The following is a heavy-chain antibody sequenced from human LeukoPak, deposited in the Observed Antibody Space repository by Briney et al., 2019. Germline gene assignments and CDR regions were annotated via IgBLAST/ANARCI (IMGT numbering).Heavy chain of an antibody. D-gene: IGHD6-19*01. CDR3: GKDGGQYSSGPEFDP. CDR1: GIVFSNTT. V-gene: IGHV3-23*01. Sequence: GGSLRLSCAASGIVFSNTTMNWARQSPGRGLEWVSAISGGGERTFYADSVKGRFTISRDNSKNMVYLQMNSLRADDTAIYYCGKDGGQYSSGPEFDPRGQGALVTVSS. CDR2: ISGGGERT. J-gene: IGHJ5*02.